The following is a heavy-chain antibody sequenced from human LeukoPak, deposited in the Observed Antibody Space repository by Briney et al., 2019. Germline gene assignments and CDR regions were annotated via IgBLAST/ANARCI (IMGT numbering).Heavy chain of an antibody. CDR2: ISGSGGST. D-gene: IGHD3-10*01. V-gene: IGHV3-23*01. J-gene: IGHJ6*02. Sequence: PGGSLRLSCAASGFTFGSYAMSWVRQAPGKGLEWVSAISGSGGSTYYADSVKGRFTISRDNSKNTLYLQMNSLRAEDTAVYYCANNVGSIRDVYYYGMDVWGQGTTVTVSS. CDR3: ANNVGSIRDVYYYGMDV. CDR1: GFTFGSYA.